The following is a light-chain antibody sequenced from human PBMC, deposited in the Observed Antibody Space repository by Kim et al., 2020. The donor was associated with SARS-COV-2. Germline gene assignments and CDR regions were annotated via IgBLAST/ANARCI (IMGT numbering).Light chain of an antibody. J-gene: IGLJ1*01. Sequence: LSPGQTASITCSGDKLGDKYVCWYQQKPGQSPVLVIYKDSKRPSGIPERFSGSNSGNTATLTISGTQAMDEADYYCQAWDSSTGVFGTGTKVTVL. CDR3: QAWDSSTGV. CDR2: KDS. V-gene: IGLV3-1*01. CDR1: KLGDKY.